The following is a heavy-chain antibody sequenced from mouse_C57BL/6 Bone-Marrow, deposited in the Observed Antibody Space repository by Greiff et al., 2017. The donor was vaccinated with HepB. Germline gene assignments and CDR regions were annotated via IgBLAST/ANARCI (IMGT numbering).Heavy chain of an antibody. CDR1: GYTFTSYG. J-gene: IGHJ3*01. CDR3: AREDLLWLRRFAY. Sequence: QSCTASGYTFTSYGISWVKQRTGQGLEWIGEIYPRSGNTYYNEKFKGKATLTADKSSSTAYMELRSLTSEDSAVYFCAREDLLWLRRFAYWGQGPLVTVAA. V-gene: IGHV1-81*01. D-gene: IGHD2-2*01. CDR2: IYPRSGNT.